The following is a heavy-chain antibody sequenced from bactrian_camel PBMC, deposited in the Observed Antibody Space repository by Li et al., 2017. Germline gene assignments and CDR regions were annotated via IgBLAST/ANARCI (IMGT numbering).Heavy chain of an antibody. J-gene: IGHJ6*01. D-gene: IGHD1*01. CDR3: AANQPPSGAEDGYWAVAEKRLGVT. Sequence: HVQLVESGGGSVEVGGALTLSCVMTEWTANSYCLGWLRQAPGKEREGVASISDGGGARQLYADSVKGRFTISRYNAKKTMYLQMNNLQPNDTAMYYCAANQPPSGAEDGYWAVAEKRLGVTGARGPRSPSP. CDR2: ISDGGGA. V-gene: IGHV3S57*01. CDR1: EWTANSYC.